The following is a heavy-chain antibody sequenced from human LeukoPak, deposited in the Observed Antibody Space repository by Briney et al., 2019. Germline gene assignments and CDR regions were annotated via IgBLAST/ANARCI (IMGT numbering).Heavy chain of an antibody. J-gene: IGHJ6*03. CDR2: VSGSVGRT. CDR3: AKNRGHCVDGVCHNYYYMDV. CDR1: GFTFSSFA. V-gene: IGHV3-23*01. D-gene: IGHD2-8*02. Sequence: PGGSLRLSCAASGFTFSSFAMTWVRQAPGKGLERVSTVSGSVGRTDYADSVKGRFTISRDNLKNTLYLQMNGLRAEDTAVYYCAKNRGHCVDGVCHNYYYMDVWGRGTTVTVSS.